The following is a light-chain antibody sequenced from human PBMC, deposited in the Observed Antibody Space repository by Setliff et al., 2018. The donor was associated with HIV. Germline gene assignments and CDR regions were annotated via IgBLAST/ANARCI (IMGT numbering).Light chain of an antibody. CDR3: CSRSSRGDSWV. V-gene: IGLV2-23*02. CDR1: SSHVVIYDF. Sequence: QSALAQPASVSGSPGQSITISCTATSSHVVIYDFVSWYQQSPGKAPKLIIFEVNRRPSGVSGRFSGSKSGTTASLTISGLQAEDESYYYCCSRSSRGDSWVFGGGTKVTVL. J-gene: IGLJ3*02. CDR2: EVN.